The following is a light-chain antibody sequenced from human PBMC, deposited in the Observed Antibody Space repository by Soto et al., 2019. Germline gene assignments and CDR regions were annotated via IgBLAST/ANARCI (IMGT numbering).Light chain of an antibody. Sequence: DIQMTQSPSTLSASVGDRVTITCRARQNIVNWLAWYQQKPGKAPNLLIYATSSLQSGVPSRFSGSGSGTEFTLTISSLQREDFAIYYCQQSYSSTWTFGQGTKVDIK. CDR3: QQSYSSTWT. CDR1: QNIVNW. CDR2: ATS. J-gene: IGKJ1*01. V-gene: IGKV1-39*01.